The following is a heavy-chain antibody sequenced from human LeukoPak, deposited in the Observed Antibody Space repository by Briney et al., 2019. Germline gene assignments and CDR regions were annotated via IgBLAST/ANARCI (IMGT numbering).Heavy chain of an antibody. J-gene: IGHJ4*02. Sequence: ASVKVSCKASGNTFSSYYMYGVRQAPGQGREWMGVINPSGSSTAYAQNYAQKFQGRVHMTTDTSTSTVYMELSSLRSEDTAVYYRVRDGVATGAGFDYWGQGTLVTVSS. D-gene: IGHD2-8*02. CDR1: GNTFSSYY. V-gene: IGHV1-46*01. CDR2: INPSGSST. CDR3: VRDGVATGAGFDY.